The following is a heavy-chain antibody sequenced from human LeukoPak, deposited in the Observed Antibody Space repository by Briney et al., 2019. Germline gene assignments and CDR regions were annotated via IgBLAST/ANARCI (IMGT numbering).Heavy chain of an antibody. Sequence: GGSLRLSCAASGFTFGALPMTWVGQAPGKGREGASSIISSSYYIYHADSAKGRFTISRDNAKNSLYLQMNSLRAEDTAVYYCAREALTPVTTYGWFDPWGQGTLVTVSS. J-gene: IGHJ5*02. CDR1: GFTFGALP. CDR2: IISSSYYI. CDR3: AREALTPVTTYGWFDP. D-gene: IGHD4-17*01. V-gene: IGHV3-21*01.